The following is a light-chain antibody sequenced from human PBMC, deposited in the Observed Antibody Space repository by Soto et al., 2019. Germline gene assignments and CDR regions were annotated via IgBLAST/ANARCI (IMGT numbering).Light chain of an antibody. Sequence: SYELTQPPSVSVAPGQTARITCGGNDVGSKNVHWYQQKPGQAPVLVVYADSARPSGIPERFSGSNSGNTATLTISSVEAGDEDDYYCQVWDNGSDHYVFGTGTKLTVL. CDR1: DVGSKN. J-gene: IGLJ1*01. V-gene: IGLV3-21*02. CDR3: QVWDNGSDHYV. CDR2: ADS.